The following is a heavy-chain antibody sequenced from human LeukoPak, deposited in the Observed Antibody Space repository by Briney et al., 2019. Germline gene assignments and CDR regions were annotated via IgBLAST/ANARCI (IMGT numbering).Heavy chain of an antibody. J-gene: IGHJ4*02. CDR1: GFTFSNYA. V-gene: IGHV3-23*01. D-gene: IGHD3-10*01. Sequence: SGGSLRLSCAASGFTFSNYAMMWVRQAPGKRPEWISSITGSGDGTYYADSVRGRFTISRDNSENTLYLQVNSLRVEDTAVYFCVKGFVHPTYYFDYWGQGTLVIVSS. CDR2: ITGSGDGT. CDR3: VKGFVHPTYYFDY.